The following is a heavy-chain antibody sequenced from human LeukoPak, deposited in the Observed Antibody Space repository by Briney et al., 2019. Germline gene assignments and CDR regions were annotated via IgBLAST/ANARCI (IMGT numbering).Heavy chain of an antibody. Sequence: GESLKISCKGSGYSFTSYWIGWVRQMPGKGLEWMGIIYPGDSDTRYSPSFQGQVTISADKSISTAYLQWSSLKASDTAMYYCARGLPLPPEMVTIIDYWGQGTLVTVSS. D-gene: IGHD5-24*01. V-gene: IGHV5-51*01. J-gene: IGHJ4*02. CDR2: IYPGDSDT. CDR1: GYSFTSYW. CDR3: ARGLPLPPEMVTIIDY.